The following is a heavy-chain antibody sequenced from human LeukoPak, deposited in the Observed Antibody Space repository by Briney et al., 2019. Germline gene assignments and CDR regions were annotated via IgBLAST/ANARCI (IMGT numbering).Heavy chain of an antibody. V-gene: IGHV5-10-1*01. CDR1: GYTFTNYW. J-gene: IGHJ3*02. D-gene: IGHD4/OR15-4a*01. CDR2: IDPGDSYT. Sequence: GESLKISCKGSGYTFTNYWISWVRQMPGKGLEWMGRIDPGDSYTNYSPSFQGHVTISADKSISTAYLQWSSLKASDTAIYCCARYDYQSDAFDIWGQGTMVTVFS. CDR3: ARYDYQSDAFDI.